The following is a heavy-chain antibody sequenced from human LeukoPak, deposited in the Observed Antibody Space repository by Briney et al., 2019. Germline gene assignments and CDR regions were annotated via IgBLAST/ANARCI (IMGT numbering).Heavy chain of an antibody. CDR3: ARHLADSSGWYFGDY. CDR1: GYSFTSYW. CDR2: IYPGDSDT. D-gene: IGHD6-19*01. V-gene: IGHV5-51*01. Sequence: HGESLKISCKGSGYSFTSYWIGWVRQMPGKGLEWMGIIYPGDSDTRYSPSFQGQVTISADKSINTAYLHFISLKASDTAMYYCARHLADSSGWYFGDYWGQGTLVTVSS. J-gene: IGHJ4*02.